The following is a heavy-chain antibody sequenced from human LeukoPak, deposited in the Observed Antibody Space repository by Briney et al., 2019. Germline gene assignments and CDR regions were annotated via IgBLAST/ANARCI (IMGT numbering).Heavy chain of an antibody. J-gene: IGHJ4*02. CDR1: GGSISSYY. Sequence: SETLSLTCTVSGGSISSYYWSWIRQPPGKGLEWIGYIYTSGSTNYNPSLKSRVTISVDTSKNQFSLKLSSVTAADTAVYYCARLGPYCSSTSCYVDYWGQGTQVTDSS. D-gene: IGHD2-2*01. CDR3: ARLGPYCSSTSCYVDY. CDR2: IYTSGST. V-gene: IGHV4-4*09.